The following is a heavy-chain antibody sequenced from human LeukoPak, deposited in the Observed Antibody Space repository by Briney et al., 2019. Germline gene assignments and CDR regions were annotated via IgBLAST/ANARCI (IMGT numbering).Heavy chain of an antibody. CDR2: IIPIFGIA. CDR1: GGTFSSYA. CDR3: ARAPMYYYDSSGYTFDY. J-gene: IGHJ4*02. D-gene: IGHD3-22*01. V-gene: IGHV1-69*04. Sequence: SVKVSCKASGGTFSSYAISWVRQAPGQGLEWMGRIIPIFGIANYAQKFQGKVTITADKSTSTAYMELSSLRSEDTAVYYCARAPMYYYDSSGYTFDYWGQGTLVTVSS.